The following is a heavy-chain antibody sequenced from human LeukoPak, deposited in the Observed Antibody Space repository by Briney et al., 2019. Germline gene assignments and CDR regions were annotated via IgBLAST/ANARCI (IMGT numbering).Heavy chain of an antibody. J-gene: IGHJ4*02. CDR2: IRYDGSNK. D-gene: IGHD3-10*01. V-gene: IGHV3-30*02. CDR1: GFTFSSYG. Sequence: GGSLRLSCAASGFTFSSYGMQWVRQAPGKGLEWVAYIRYDGSNKYYADSVKGRFTISRDNSKNTLYLQMNSLRAEETAVYYCAKDLRGSETAGIDYWGQGTLVTVSS. CDR3: AKDLRGSETAGIDY.